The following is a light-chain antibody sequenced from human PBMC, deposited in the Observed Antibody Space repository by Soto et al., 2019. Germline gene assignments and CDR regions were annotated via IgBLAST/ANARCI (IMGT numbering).Light chain of an antibody. CDR1: QDITSY. Sequence: DIQMTQSPSSLSASVGDRVTITCQASQDITSYLNWYQHKPGKAPKLLIYDASILEAGVPPSFSGSGSGTDFTLTISSLQPEDVATYYCQHCDYLPIFGPGTTVDFK. V-gene: IGKV1-33*01. CDR3: QHCDYLPI. CDR2: DAS. J-gene: IGKJ3*01.